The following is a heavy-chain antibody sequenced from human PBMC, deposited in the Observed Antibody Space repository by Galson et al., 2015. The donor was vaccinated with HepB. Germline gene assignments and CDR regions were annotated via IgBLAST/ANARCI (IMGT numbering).Heavy chain of an antibody. J-gene: IGHJ4*02. CDR1: GFSFSSNA. CDR3: AKAPIYYFDS. V-gene: IGHV3-23*01. Sequence: SLRLSCAASGFSFSSNAMSWVRQVPGKGLEWISEISGSGGRTDYADSVKGRFIISRENSRNTLYLQMNSLRVDDSAVYFCAKAPIYYFDSWGRGISVTVSS. CDR2: ISGSGGRT.